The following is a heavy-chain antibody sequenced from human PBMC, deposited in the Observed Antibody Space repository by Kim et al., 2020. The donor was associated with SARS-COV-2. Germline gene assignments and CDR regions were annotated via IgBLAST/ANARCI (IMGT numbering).Heavy chain of an antibody. Sequence: GGSLRLSCAASGFTFSSYSMNWVRQAPGKGLEWVSSISSSSSYIYYADSVKGRFTISRDNAKNSLYLQMNSLRAEDTAVYYCARDLGIAVAPNTYYYYYGMDVWGQGTTVTVSS. V-gene: IGHV3-21*01. CDR3: ARDLGIAVAPNTYYYYYGMDV. D-gene: IGHD6-19*01. CDR2: ISSSSSYI. CDR1: GFTFSSYS. J-gene: IGHJ6*02.